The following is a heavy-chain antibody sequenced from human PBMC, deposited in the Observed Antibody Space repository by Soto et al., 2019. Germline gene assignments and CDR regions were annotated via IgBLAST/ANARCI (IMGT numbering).Heavy chain of an antibody. V-gene: IGHV1-3*01. CDR3: ARGPGGPDGPGDY. J-gene: IGHJ4*02. Sequence: QVQLVQSGAEVKKPGASVQGSCKASGYTFTNYAMHWVRQAPGQRLEWMGWINAGNGNTKYSQKFQGRVTITRDTTASTAYMDLSSLRSEDTAVYYCARGPGGPDGPGDYWGQGTLVTVSS. D-gene: IGHD2-15*01. CDR1: GYTFTNYA. CDR2: INAGNGNT.